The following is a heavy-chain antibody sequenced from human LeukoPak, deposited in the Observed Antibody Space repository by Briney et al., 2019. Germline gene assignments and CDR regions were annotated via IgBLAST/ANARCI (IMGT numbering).Heavy chain of an antibody. V-gene: IGHV3-7*01. Sequence: PGGSLRLSCAASGFTFSSYWMSWVRQAPGKGLEWVANIKQDGSEKYYVDSVKGRFTIPRDNAKNSLCLQMNSLRAEDTAVYYCARARDGYNSGAFDIWGQGTMVTVSS. J-gene: IGHJ3*02. D-gene: IGHD5-24*01. CDR2: IKQDGSEK. CDR1: GFTFSSYW. CDR3: ARARDGYNSGAFDI.